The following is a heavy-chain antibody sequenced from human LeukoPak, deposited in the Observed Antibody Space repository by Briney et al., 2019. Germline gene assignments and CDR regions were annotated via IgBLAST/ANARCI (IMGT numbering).Heavy chain of an antibody. D-gene: IGHD3-10*01. V-gene: IGHV3-53*01. CDR1: GFAVSSNY. J-gene: IGHJ6*02. CDR2: IYSGGST. Sequence: GGSLRLSCAASGFAVSSNYMSWVRQTPGKGLEWVSVIYSGGSTYYADSVKGRFTISRDNSKNTLYLQMNSLRAEDTAVYYCARDPSFSVPYYYYGMDVWGQGTTVTVSS. CDR3: ARDPSFSVPYYYYGMDV.